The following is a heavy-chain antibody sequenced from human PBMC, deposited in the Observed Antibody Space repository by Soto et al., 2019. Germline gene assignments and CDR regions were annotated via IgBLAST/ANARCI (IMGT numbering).Heavy chain of an antibody. Sequence: QVQLQESGPGLVKPSGTLSLTCAVSGDSVSSPYYWCWVHQPPGKGLEWIGEVFHTGTTSYNPSLRSRVTISMDESINQFSLDLSSVTAADTAVYYCARSAGWYAIHAWGPGTLV. D-gene: IGHD6-19*01. J-gene: IGHJ5*02. CDR3: ARSAGWYAIHA. CDR1: GDSVSSPYY. V-gene: IGHV4-4*02. CDR2: VFHTGTT.